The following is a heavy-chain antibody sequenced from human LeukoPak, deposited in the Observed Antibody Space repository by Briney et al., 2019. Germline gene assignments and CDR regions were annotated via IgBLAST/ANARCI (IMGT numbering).Heavy chain of an antibody. J-gene: IGHJ4*02. CDR3: AREVAAAGITVDY. V-gene: IGHV3-7*01. CDR2: IKQDGSEK. D-gene: IGHD6-13*01. Sequence: GGSLRLSCAASGFTFSSYWMSWVRQAPGKGLDRVANIKQDGSEKYYVDSVKGRFTISRDNAKNSLYLQMNSLRAEDTAVYYCAREVAAAGITVDYWGQGTLVTVSS. CDR1: GFTFSSYW.